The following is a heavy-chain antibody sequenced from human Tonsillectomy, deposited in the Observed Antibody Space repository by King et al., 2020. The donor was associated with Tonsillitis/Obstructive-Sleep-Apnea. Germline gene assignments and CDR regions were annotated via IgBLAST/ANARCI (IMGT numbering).Heavy chain of an antibody. D-gene: IGHD4/OR15-4a*01. CDR3: AREGAGFFY. V-gene: IGHV6-1*01. Sequence: VQLQQSGPGLVKPSETLSLTCAISGDSVSSNSSAWNWIRQSPSGGLEWLGRTYYRSKWYHDYAISVKSRITINPDTSKNQFSLQLNSVTPEDTAGYYCAREGAGFFYWGQGTLVTVSS. J-gene: IGHJ4*02. CDR2: TYYRSKWYH. CDR1: GDSVSSNSSA.